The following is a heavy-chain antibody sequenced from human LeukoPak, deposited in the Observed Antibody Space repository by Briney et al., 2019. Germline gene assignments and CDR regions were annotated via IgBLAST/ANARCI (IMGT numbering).Heavy chain of an antibody. CDR3: ARADGSGSYYPFDY. J-gene: IGHJ4*02. D-gene: IGHD3-10*01. V-gene: IGHV1-18*01. CDR1: GYTFTSYG. Sequence: ASVKVSCTASGYTFTSYGISWVRQAPGQGLEWMGWISAHNGNANYAQKLQGRVTMTTDTSTSTAYMELKSLRSDDTAVYYCARADGSGSYYPFDYWGQGTLVTVSS. CDR2: ISAHNGNA.